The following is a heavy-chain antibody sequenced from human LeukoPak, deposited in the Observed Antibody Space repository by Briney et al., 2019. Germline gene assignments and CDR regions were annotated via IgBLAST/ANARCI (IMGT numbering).Heavy chain of an antibody. CDR2: IIPIFGTA. CDR1: GGTFSSYA. CDR3: ARTRIDSSGYYYGLGAFDI. V-gene: IGHV1-69*13. J-gene: IGHJ3*02. D-gene: IGHD3-22*01. Sequence: ASVTVSCTASGGTFSSYAISWVRQAPGQGLEWMGGIIPIFGTANYAQKFQGRVTITADESTSTAYMELSSLRSEDTAVYYCARTRIDSSGYYYGLGAFDIWGQGTMVTVSS.